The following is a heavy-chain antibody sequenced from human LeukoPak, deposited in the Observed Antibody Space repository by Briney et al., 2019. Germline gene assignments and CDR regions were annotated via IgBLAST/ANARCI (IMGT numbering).Heavy chain of an antibody. V-gene: IGHV4-31*03. CDR3: ARAQGGSYTFDY. J-gene: IGHJ4*02. CDR1: GGSISSGGYY. D-gene: IGHD1-26*01. CDR2: IYYSGST. Sequence: PQTLSLTCTVSGGSISSGGYYWSWIRQHPGKGLEWIGYIYYSGSTYYNPSLKSRVTISVDTSKNQSSLKLSSVTAADTAVYYCARAQGGSYTFDYWGQGTLVTVSS.